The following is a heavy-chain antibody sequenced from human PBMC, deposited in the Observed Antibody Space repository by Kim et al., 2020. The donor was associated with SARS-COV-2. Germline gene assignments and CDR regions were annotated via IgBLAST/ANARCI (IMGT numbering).Heavy chain of an antibody. CDR1: GFSFSSHW. V-gene: IGHV3-7*01. J-gene: IGHJ4*02. D-gene: IGHD2-15*01. CDR3: ARWGFCSGGSCSRLDC. Sequence: GGSLRLSCEASGFSFSSHWMSWVRQAPGKGLEWVANINQDGSAKYYVDSVKGRFTISRDNAKNSLYLQMNSLRAEDTAVYYCARWGFCSGGSCSRLDCWGQGILVTVST. CDR2: INQDGSAK.